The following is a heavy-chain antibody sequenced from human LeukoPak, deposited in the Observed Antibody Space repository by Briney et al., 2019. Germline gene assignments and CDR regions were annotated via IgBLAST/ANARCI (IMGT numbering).Heavy chain of an antibody. Sequence: GGSLRLSCAASGFTFSSYAMHWVRQAPGKGLEWVAVISYDGSNKYYADSVKGRFTISRDNSKNTLYLQMNSLRAEDTAVYYCARALFYYDSSGSHRTLYYFDYWGQGTLVTVSS. CDR2: ISYDGSNK. D-gene: IGHD3-22*01. J-gene: IGHJ4*02. CDR1: GFTFSSYA. CDR3: ARALFYYDSSGSHRTLYYFDY. V-gene: IGHV3-30*04.